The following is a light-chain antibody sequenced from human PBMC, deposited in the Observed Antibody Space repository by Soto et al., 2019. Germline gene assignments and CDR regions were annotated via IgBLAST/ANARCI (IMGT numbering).Light chain of an antibody. CDR3: QQYGSPLT. V-gene: IGKV3-20*01. Sequence: ELVLTQSPATLSLSPGERATLSCTTNEPFNSPYLAWYQQKPGPAPRLLIYGASNSATGLADRFSGSGSGADFTLTISRLEPEDFAVYYWQQYGSPLTFGGGTKVEI. CDR2: GAS. CDR1: EPFNSPY. J-gene: IGKJ4*01.